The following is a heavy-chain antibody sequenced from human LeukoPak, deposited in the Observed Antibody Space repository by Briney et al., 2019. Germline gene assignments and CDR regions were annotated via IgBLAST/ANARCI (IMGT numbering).Heavy chain of an antibody. CDR1: GFTVSSNY. Sequence: GGSLRLSCAASGFTVSSNYMNWVRQAPGKGLEWVSVIYSGGTTFYADSVKGRFTISRDNSKNTLYLQMNSLRAEDTAVYYCAKSNAFDIWGQGTMVTVSS. CDR2: IYSGGTT. CDR3: AKSNAFDI. V-gene: IGHV3-53*01. J-gene: IGHJ3*02.